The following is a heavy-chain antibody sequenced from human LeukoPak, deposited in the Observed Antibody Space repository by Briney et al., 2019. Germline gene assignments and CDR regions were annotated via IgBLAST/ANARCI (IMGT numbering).Heavy chain of an antibody. CDR2: ISYDGSNK. Sequence: GGSLRLSCAASEFTFSSYGMHWVRQAPGKGLEWVAVISYDGSNKYYADSVKGRFTISRDNSKNTLYLQMNSLRAEDTAVYYCAKDRGYDILTGAYYYGMDVWGQGTTVTVSS. CDR3: AKDRGYDILTGAYYYGMDV. CDR1: EFTFSSYG. J-gene: IGHJ6*02. D-gene: IGHD3-9*01. V-gene: IGHV3-30*18.